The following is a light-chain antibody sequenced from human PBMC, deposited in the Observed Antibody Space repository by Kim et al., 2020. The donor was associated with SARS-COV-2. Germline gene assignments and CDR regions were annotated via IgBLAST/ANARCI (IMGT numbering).Light chain of an antibody. CDR2: EVT. Sequence: GHSFTISCPGGTSDVGGYNLGSWYQQQPGKVPKLIIYEVTERPSGVSNRFSGSKSGNTASLTISGLQTEDEADYYCCSYAGRSIYVFGSGTKVTVL. J-gene: IGLJ1*01. V-gene: IGLV2-23*02. CDR3: CSYAGRSIYV. CDR1: TSDVGGYNL.